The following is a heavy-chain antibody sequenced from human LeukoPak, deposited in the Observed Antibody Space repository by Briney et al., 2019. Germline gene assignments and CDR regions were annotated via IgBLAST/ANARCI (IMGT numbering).Heavy chain of an antibody. Sequence: PSETLSLTCTVSGGSTSSGGYYWSWIRQHPGKGLEWIGYIYYSGSTYYNPSLKSRVTISVDTSKNQFSLKLSSVTAADTAVYYCARDGTHCSGGSCYSTFDYWGQGTLVTVSS. CDR1: GGSTSSGGYY. CDR2: IYYSGST. D-gene: IGHD2-15*01. J-gene: IGHJ4*02. CDR3: ARDGTHCSGGSCYSTFDY. V-gene: IGHV4-31*03.